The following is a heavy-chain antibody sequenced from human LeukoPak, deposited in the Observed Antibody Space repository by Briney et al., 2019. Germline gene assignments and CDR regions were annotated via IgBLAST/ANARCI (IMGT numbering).Heavy chain of an antibody. Sequence: SETLSLTCTVSGGPISSHYWSWIRQPPGKGLEWIGYIDNSGRTNYSPSLMSRVTISADTSKNQFSLNVTSVTAADTAVYYCARYSLIGNNDFDIWGQGTMVTISS. J-gene: IGHJ3*02. V-gene: IGHV4-59*11. CDR3: ARYSLIGNNDFDI. CDR2: IDNSGRT. D-gene: IGHD1-20*01. CDR1: GGPISSHY.